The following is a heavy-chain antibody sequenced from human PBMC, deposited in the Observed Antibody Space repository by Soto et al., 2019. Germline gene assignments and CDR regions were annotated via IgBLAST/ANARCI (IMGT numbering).Heavy chain of an antibody. CDR1: GFTFSSYG. Sequence: PGGSLRLSCAASGFTFSSYGMHWVRQAPGKGLEWVAVISYDGSNKYYADSVKGRFTISRDNSKNTLYLQMNSLRAEDTAVYYCAKEEQRRTFDYWGQGTLVTVSS. J-gene: IGHJ4*02. V-gene: IGHV3-30*18. CDR3: AKEEQRRTFDY. CDR2: ISYDGSNK. D-gene: IGHD1-1*01.